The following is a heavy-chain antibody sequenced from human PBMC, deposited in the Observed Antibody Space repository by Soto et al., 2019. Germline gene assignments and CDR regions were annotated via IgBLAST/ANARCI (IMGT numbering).Heavy chain of an antibody. D-gene: IGHD3-3*01. J-gene: IGHJ5*02. CDR2: ISAGNGNT. CDR1: GYTFTSYG. Sequence: GASVKVSCKASGYTFTSYGIYWVRQAPGQGLEWMGWISAGNGNTKYSQKFQGRVTINRDTSASTAYMELSSLRSEDTAVYYCARGGNSDNDFWSGSFNWFDPSGQGTLVTVSS. V-gene: IGHV1-3*01. CDR3: ARGGNSDNDFWSGSFNWFDP.